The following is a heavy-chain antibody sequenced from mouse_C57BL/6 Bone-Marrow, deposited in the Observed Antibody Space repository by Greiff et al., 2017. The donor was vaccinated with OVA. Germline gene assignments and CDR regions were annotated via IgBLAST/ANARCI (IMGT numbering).Heavy chain of an antibody. CDR3: ARHDYGSSDY. V-gene: IGHV5-6*02. J-gene: IGHJ2*01. Sequence: EVKLVESGGDLVKPGGSLKLSCAASGFTFSSYGMSWVRQTPDKRLEWVATISSGGSYTYYPDSVKGRFTISRDNAKNTLYLQMSSLKSEDTARYYCARHDYGSSDYWGQGTTLTVSS. CDR2: ISSGGSYT. D-gene: IGHD1-1*01. CDR1: GFTFSSYG.